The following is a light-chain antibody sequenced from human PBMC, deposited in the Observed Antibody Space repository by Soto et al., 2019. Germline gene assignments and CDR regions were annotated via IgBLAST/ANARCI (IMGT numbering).Light chain of an antibody. V-gene: IGKV1-39*01. CDR2: SAS. CDR1: QSISSW. CDR3: QQSASVPIT. J-gene: IGKJ5*01. Sequence: DIQMTQSPSTLSGSVGDRVTITCRASQSISSWLAWYHQKPGEAPKLLIYSASRLQSGVPSRFSGSGSGTDFTLTISSLQPEDFATYYCQQSASVPITFGQGTRLEI.